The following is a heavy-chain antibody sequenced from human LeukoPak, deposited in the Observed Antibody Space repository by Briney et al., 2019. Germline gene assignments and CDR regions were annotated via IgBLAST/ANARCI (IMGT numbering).Heavy chain of an antibody. D-gene: IGHD6-19*01. Sequence: GGSLRLSCEASGFTFDDYAMHWVRQAPGKGLEWVSGMSWNSGSIGYADSVKGRFTISRDNAKNSLYLQMTGLRAEDTALYYCARELRGTVAGAQFDYWGQGTLVTVSS. V-gene: IGHV3-9*01. CDR1: GFTFDDYA. J-gene: IGHJ4*02. CDR2: MSWNSGSI. CDR3: ARELRGTVAGAQFDY.